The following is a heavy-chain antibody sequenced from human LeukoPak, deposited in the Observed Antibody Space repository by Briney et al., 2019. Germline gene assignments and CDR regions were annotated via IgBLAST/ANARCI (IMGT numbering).Heavy chain of an antibody. J-gene: IGHJ4*02. CDR3: ARGPSGVVVITQAIFDY. V-gene: IGHV5-51*01. CDR2: IYPGDSDT. CDR1: GYSFTSYW. Sequence: GESLKISCKGSGYSFTSYWIGWVRQMPGKGLEWMGIIYPGDSDTRYSPSFQGQVTISADKSISTAYLQWSSLKASDTAMYYCARGPSGVVVITQAIFDYWGQGTLVTVSS. D-gene: IGHD3-22*01.